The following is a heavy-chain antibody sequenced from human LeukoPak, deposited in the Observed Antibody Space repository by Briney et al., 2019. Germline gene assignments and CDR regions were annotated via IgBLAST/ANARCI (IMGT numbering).Heavy chain of an antibody. CDR1: GGSISSGDYY. CDR3: ARVPQALTTDYYYTDV. V-gene: IGHV4-30-4*08. J-gene: IGHJ6*03. D-gene: IGHD4/OR15-4a*01. Sequence: PSQTLSLTCTVSGGSISSGDYYWSWIRQPPGKGLEWIGYIYYSGSTYYNPSLKSRVTISVDTSKNQFSLKLSSVTAADTAVYYCARVPQALTTDYYYTDVWGKGTTVTVSS. CDR2: IYYSGST.